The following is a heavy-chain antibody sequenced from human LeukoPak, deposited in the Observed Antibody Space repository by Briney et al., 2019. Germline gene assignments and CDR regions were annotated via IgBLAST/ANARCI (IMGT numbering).Heavy chain of an antibody. CDR3: ARVEARYYGSGSYYNVWTFDY. D-gene: IGHD3-10*01. V-gene: IGHV3-11*01. J-gene: IGHJ4*02. CDR2: ISGSGSTI. Sequence: KAGGSLRLSCAASGFTLSDYYMSWIRQAPGKGLEWVSYISGSGSTIYYADSVKGRFTISRDNAKNSLYLQMNSLRAEDTAVYYCARVEARYYGSGSYYNVWTFDYWGQGTLVTVSS. CDR1: GFTLSDYY.